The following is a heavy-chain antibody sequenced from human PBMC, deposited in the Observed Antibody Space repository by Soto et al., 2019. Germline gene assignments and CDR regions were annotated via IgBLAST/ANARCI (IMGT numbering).Heavy chain of an antibody. CDR3: AKDYYGSGSRGFFDY. V-gene: IGHV3-23*01. CDR2: ISGNGGST. Sequence: EVQLLESGGGLVQPGGSLRLSCAASGFTFSSYAMSWVRQAPGKGLEWVSGISGNGGSTYYADSVKGRFTISRDKSKSTLYLQMNRLRAEDTAVYYCAKDYYGSGSRGFFDYWGHGTLVTVSS. J-gene: IGHJ4*01. CDR1: GFTFSSYA. D-gene: IGHD3-10*01.